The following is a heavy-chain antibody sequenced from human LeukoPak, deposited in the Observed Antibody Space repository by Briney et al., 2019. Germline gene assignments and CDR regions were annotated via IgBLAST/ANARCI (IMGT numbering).Heavy chain of an antibody. Sequence: GTSVKVSCKASGFTFTSSAMQWVRQARGQRLEWIGWIVVGSGNTNYAQKFQERVTITRDMSTSTAYMELSSLRSEDTAVYYCAADGRGRASGSYYINDAFDSWGQGTMVTVSS. D-gene: IGHD3-10*01. CDR3: AADGRGRASGSYYINDAFDS. V-gene: IGHV1-58*02. J-gene: IGHJ3*02. CDR2: IVVGSGNT. CDR1: GFTFTSSA.